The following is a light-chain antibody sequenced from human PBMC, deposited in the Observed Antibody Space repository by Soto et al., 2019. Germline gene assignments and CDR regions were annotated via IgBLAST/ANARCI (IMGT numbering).Light chain of an antibody. V-gene: IGLV2-14*01. CDR2: QVN. CDR3: SSLTSSNTWV. J-gene: IGLJ3*02. CDR1: NSDVGGYDY. Sequence: QSALTQPASVSGSPGQSITISCTGTNSDVGGYDYVFWYQHYPGKAPKLLIYQVNNRPSGVSSRFSGSKSGNTASLTFSGLQAEDEADYYCSSLTSSNTWVFGGGTKLTVL.